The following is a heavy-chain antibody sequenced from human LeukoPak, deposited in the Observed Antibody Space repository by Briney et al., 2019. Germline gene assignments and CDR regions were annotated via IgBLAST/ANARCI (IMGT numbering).Heavy chain of an antibody. CDR1: GFTFSSYG. Sequence: GGSLRLSCAASGFTFSSYGMHWVRQAPGKGLEWVAVISYDGSNKYYADSVKGRFTISRDNSKNTLYLQMNSLRAEDTAVYYCAKAPGRGVYYYDGRGYCDYWGQETLVPVSS. J-gene: IGHJ4*02. CDR2: ISYDGSNK. CDR3: AKAPGRGVYYYDGRGYCDY. D-gene: IGHD3-22*01. V-gene: IGHV3-30*18.